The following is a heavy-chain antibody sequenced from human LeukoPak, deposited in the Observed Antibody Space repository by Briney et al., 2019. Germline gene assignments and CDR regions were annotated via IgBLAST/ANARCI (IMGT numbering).Heavy chain of an antibody. CDR3: ARAAFYYDSSGHSPDFDY. J-gene: IGHJ4*02. V-gene: IGHV1-2*02. CDR1: GYTFTDYY. CDR2: INPNTGAT. D-gene: IGHD3-22*01. Sequence: GASVKVSCKASGYTFTDYYLHWGRQAPGQGLEWMGWINPNTGATDYAQNFQGRVAMTRDTSISTAYMDLNRLRSDDTAVYYCARAAFYYDSSGHSPDFDYWGQGTLVTVSS.